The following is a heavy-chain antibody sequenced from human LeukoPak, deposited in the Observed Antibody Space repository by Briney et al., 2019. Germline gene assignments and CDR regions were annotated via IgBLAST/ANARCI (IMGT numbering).Heavy chain of an antibody. D-gene: IGHD4/OR15-4a*01. V-gene: IGHV3-15*07. J-gene: IGHJ4*02. CDR3: SQGRAQYFDY. CDR2: IRSRGDGGTT. CDR1: GLTLSNVW. Sequence: PGGSLRLSCAVSGLTLSNVWMNWVRQAPGKGLEWVGRIRSRGDGGTTDFAAPVKGRFTISRDDSKNTLYLQMNSLTSEDTAVYYCSQGRAQYFDYWGQGTLVTVSS.